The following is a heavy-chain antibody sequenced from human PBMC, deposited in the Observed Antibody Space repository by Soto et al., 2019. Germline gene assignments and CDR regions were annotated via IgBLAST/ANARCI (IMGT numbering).Heavy chain of an antibody. J-gene: IGHJ4*02. CDR2: ISSSSSTI. CDR3: ASIDYYGSGSYSDY. V-gene: IGHV3-48*01. D-gene: IGHD3-10*01. Sequence: PGGSLRLSCAASGFTFSSYSMNWVRQAPGKGLEWVSYISSSSSTIYYADSVKGRFTISRDNAKNSLYLQMNGLRAEDTAVYYCASIDYYGSGSYSDYWGQGTLVTVSS. CDR1: GFTFSSYS.